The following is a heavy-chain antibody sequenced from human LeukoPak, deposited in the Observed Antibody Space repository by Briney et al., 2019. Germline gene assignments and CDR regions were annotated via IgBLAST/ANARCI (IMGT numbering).Heavy chain of an antibody. D-gene: IGHD5-18*01. CDR1: GFTFSRYW. CDR2: IKQDGGEI. V-gene: IGHV3-7*01. Sequence: PGGSLRLSCAASGFTFSRYWMSWVRQAPGKGLEWVANIKQDGGEIYYVDSVKGRFTISRDNAKTSLYLQMNSLRAEDTAVYYCARHLSGITGYTYGRGIDYWGQGTLVTVSS. J-gene: IGHJ4*02. CDR3: ARHLSGITGYTYGRGIDY.